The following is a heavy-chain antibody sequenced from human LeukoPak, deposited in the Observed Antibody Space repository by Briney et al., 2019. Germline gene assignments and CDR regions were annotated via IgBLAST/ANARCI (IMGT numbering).Heavy chain of an antibody. J-gene: IGHJ4*02. D-gene: IGHD2-2*01. V-gene: IGHV4-4*08. CDR2: VNAVGST. CDR3: ARRVPAASGGGFDY. Sequence: SETLSLTCAASGGSLSGYYWNWIRQPPGKGLEWIGYVNAVGSTKYNPSLSSRLTISVDKSKNQFSLKLNSVTAADSVVYFCARRVPAASGGGFDYWGQGTLVAVSS. CDR1: GGSLSGYY.